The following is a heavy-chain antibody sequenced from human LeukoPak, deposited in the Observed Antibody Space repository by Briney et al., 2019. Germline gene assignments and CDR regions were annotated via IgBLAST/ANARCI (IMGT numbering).Heavy chain of an antibody. J-gene: IGHJ4*02. CDR2: INHSGST. CDR1: GGSFSGYY. CDR3: ARANYDGSDY. D-gene: IGHD3-22*01. V-gene: IGHV4-34*01. Sequence: SETLSLTCAVYGGSFSGYYWSWIRQPPGKGLEWIGEINHSGSTNYNPSLKSRVTISVDTSKNQFSLKLSSVTAADTAVYYCARANYDGSDYWGQRTLVTVSS.